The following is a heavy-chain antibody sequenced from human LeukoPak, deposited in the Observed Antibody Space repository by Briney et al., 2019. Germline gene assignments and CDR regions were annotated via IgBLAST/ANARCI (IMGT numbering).Heavy chain of an antibody. D-gene: IGHD3-22*01. Sequence: GGSLRLSCAASGFTFSSYSMNWVRQAPGKGLEWVSYISSSSSTIYYADSVKGRFTISRDNAKNSLYLQMNSLRAEDTAVYYRARERLYSSGFYYMDVWGKGTTVTVSS. V-gene: IGHV3-48*04. CDR3: ARERLYSSGFYYMDV. J-gene: IGHJ6*03. CDR2: ISSSSSTI. CDR1: GFTFSSYS.